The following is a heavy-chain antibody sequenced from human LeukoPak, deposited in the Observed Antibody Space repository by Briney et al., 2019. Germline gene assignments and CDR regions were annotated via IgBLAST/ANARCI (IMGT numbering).Heavy chain of an antibody. CDR3: ARDGEDIVVVPVWDYYYMDV. Sequence: GGSLRLSCAASGFTFSSYWMSWVRQAPGKGLEWVANIKQDGSEKYYVDSVKGRFTISRDNAKNSLYLQMNSLRAEDTAVYYCARDGEDIVVVPVWDYYYMDVWGKGTTVTVSS. CDR1: GFTFSSYW. J-gene: IGHJ6*03. D-gene: IGHD2-2*01. V-gene: IGHV3-7*01. CDR2: IKQDGSEK.